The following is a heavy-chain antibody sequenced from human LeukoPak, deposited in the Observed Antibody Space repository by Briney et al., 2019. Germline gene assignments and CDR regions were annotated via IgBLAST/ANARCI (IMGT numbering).Heavy chain of an antibody. CDR3: ALYDSSGYYNFDY. Sequence: SETLSLTCTVSGGSISNNYWSWIRQSPGKGLEWIGYIYYSGSTYYNPSLKSRVTISVDTSKNQFSLKLSSVTAADTAVYYCALYDSSGYYNFDYWAREPWSPSPQ. D-gene: IGHD3-22*01. V-gene: IGHV4-59*04. CDR2: IYYSGST. CDR1: GGSISNNY. J-gene: IGHJ4*02.